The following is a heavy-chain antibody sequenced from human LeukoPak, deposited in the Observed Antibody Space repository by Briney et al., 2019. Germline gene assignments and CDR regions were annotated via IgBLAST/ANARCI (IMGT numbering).Heavy chain of an antibody. J-gene: IGHJ6*02. CDR2: IGGSGGST. CDR3: AKDEAPAAGSWNYYYGMDV. V-gene: IGHV3-23*01. CDR1: GFTFSSYA. D-gene: IGHD6-13*01. Sequence: GGSQILSCVASGFTFSSYAMSWVRQAPGKGLEWVSAIGGSGGSTYYADSVKGRFTVSRDDFKNTLYLQMNSLRVEDTAVYYCAKDEAPAAGSWNYYYGMDVWGQGTTVTVSS.